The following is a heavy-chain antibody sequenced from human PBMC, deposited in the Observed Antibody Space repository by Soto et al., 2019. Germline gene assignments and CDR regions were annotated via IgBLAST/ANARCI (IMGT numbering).Heavy chain of an antibody. V-gene: IGHV1-69*13. Sequence: SVKVSCKGSGYTFTSYCISWVLQAPGQGLEWMGGIIPIFGTANYAQKFQGRVTITADESTSTAYMELSSLRSEDTAVYYCARYYYDSSGPFDYWGQGTLVTVSS. CDR2: IIPIFGTA. CDR3: ARYYYDSSGPFDY. J-gene: IGHJ4*02. CDR1: GYTFTSYC. D-gene: IGHD3-22*01.